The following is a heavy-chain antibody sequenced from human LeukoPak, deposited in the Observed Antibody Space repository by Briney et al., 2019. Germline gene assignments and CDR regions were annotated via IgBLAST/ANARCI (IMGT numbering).Heavy chain of an antibody. CDR2: IYYSGST. V-gene: IGHV4-59*01. Sequence: SETLSLTCTVSGGSLSSYYWSWIRQPPGKGLEWIGDIYYSGSTNYNPSLKSRVTISVDTSKNQFSLKLSSVTAADTAVYYCARGRIAVAGTKNYFDYWGQGALVIVSS. J-gene: IGHJ4*02. CDR3: ARGRIAVAGTKNYFDY. CDR1: GGSLSSYY. D-gene: IGHD6-19*01.